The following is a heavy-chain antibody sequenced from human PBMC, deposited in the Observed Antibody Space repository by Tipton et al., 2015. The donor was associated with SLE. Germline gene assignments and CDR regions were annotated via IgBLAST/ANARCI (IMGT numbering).Heavy chain of an antibody. Sequence: SLRLSCAASGFTFSNSWMHWVRQAPGKGLVWVSRISDGSSTIYADSVKGRFTISRDNAKNTLYLQMNSLRAEDTAVYYCARYSSGSLDSWGQGTLVTVPS. D-gene: IGHD1-26*01. CDR2: ISDGSST. V-gene: IGHV3-74*01. CDR1: GFTFSNSW. J-gene: IGHJ4*02. CDR3: ARYSSGSLDS.